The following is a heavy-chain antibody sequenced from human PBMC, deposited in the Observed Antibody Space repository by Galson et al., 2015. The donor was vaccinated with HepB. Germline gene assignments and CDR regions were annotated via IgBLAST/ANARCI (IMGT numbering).Heavy chain of an antibody. D-gene: IGHD4-11*01. CDR1: GGTFTTYA. Sequence: SVKVSCKASGGTFTTYAITWVRQAPGQGLEWMGGIIPTFRTTNYAQKFQGRVTITADESTSTAYMELSNLRSEDTAVYYCAKDLSNYGFYYGMDVWGQGTTVTISS. CDR3: AKDLSNYGFYYGMDV. J-gene: IGHJ6*02. V-gene: IGHV1-69*13. CDR2: IIPTFRTT.